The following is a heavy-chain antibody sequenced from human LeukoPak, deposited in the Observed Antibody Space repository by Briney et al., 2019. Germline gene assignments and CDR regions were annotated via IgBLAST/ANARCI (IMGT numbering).Heavy chain of an antibody. CDR1: GFTFSSYG. CDR2: ISYDGSNK. Sequence: GGSLRLSCAASGFTFSSYGMHWVRQAPGKGLEWVAVISYDGSNKYYADSVKGRSTISRDNSKNTLYLQMNSLRAEDTAVYYCAKLAATGGYYFDYWGQGTLVTVSS. V-gene: IGHV3-30*18. CDR3: AKLAATGGYYFDY. D-gene: IGHD6-13*01. J-gene: IGHJ4*02.